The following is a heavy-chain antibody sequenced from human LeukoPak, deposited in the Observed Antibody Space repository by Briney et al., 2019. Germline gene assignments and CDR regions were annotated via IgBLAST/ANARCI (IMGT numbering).Heavy chain of an antibody. Sequence: GGSLRLSCAASGFTFDDYAMHWVRHAPGKGLEWVSGISWNSGSIGYADSAKGRFTISRDNAKNSLYLQMNSLRAEDTALYYCAKQLGATRVFDYWGQETLVTVSS. CDR2: ISWNSGSI. CDR1: GFTFDDYA. CDR3: AKQLGATRVFDY. V-gene: IGHV3-9*01. J-gene: IGHJ4*02. D-gene: IGHD5-12*01.